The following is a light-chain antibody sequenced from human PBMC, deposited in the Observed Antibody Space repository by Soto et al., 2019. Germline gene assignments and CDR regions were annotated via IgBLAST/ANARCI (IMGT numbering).Light chain of an antibody. V-gene: IGLV1-44*01. CDR3: AAWDDSLNGFYV. Sequence: QSVLTQPPSASGTPGQRVTISCSGGSSNIGTNSVNWYQQLPGRAPKLLIYNNDLRPSGVPDRFSGSKSGTSASLAISGLQSEDEADYDCAAWDDSLNGFYVFGIGTKVTVL. J-gene: IGLJ1*01. CDR2: NND. CDR1: SSNIGTNS.